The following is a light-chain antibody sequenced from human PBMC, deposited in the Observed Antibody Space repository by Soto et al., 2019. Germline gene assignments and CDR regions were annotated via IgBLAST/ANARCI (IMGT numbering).Light chain of an antibody. CDR3: AGWDDSLNGVV. Sequence: QSVLTQPPSVSEAPRQRVTISCSGSSSNIGNNAVNWYQQLPGKAPKLLIYYDDLLPSGVSDRFSGSKSGTSASLAISGLQSEDEADYYWAGWDDSLNGVVFGGGPQLTVL. CDR2: YDD. V-gene: IGLV1-36*01. CDR1: SSNIGNNA. J-gene: IGLJ2*01.